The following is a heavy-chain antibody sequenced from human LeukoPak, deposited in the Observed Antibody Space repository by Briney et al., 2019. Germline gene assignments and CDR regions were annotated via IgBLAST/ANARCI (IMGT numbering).Heavy chain of an antibody. Sequence: ASVKVSCKASGYTFTGYYMHWVRQAPGQGLEWMGWINPNSGGTNYAQKLQGRVTMTTDTSTSTAYMELRSLRSDDTAVYYCARGGIVVVPAATRYWFDPWGQGTLVTVSS. J-gene: IGHJ5*02. CDR3: ARGGIVVVPAATRYWFDP. CDR2: INPNSGGT. CDR1: GYTFTGYY. V-gene: IGHV1-2*02. D-gene: IGHD2-2*01.